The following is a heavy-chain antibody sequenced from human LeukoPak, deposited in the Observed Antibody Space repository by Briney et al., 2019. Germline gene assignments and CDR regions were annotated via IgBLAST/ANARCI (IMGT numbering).Heavy chain of an antibody. CDR2: IRYDGTYK. CDR1: GFIFSNFG. D-gene: IGHD6-13*01. Sequence: GGSLRLSCAASGFIFSNFGMHWVRQAPGKGLEWVAFIRYDGTYKYYADSVKGRFTISRDNSKNTLYLQMDTLTAEDTAVYYCARDLWSASGTRGLDVWGHGTTVIVSS. CDR3: ARDLWSASGTRGLDV. V-gene: IGHV3-30*02. J-gene: IGHJ6*02.